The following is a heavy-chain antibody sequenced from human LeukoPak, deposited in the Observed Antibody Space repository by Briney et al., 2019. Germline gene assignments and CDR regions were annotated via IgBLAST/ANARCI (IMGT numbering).Heavy chain of an antibody. J-gene: IGHJ4*02. CDR3: ARGGKSELGTCDF. V-gene: IGHV1-2*02. Sequence: ASVKVSCKASGYTFSGYYMNWVRQAPGQGLEWMGWINPDSGGANHAQKFQGRVTMTRDTSTNTAYMELRSLRSDDTAVYFCARGGKSELGTCDFWGQGTLVTVSS. CDR1: GYTFSGYY. CDR2: INPDSGGA. D-gene: IGHD7-27*01.